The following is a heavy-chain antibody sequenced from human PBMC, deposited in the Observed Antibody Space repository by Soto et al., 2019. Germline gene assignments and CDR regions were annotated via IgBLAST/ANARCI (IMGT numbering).Heavy chain of an antibody. J-gene: IGHJ4*02. CDR1: GFTFTNYA. CDR2: ISGSGETT. D-gene: IGHD5-12*01. CDR3: AKVKTWTYLDF. Sequence: LRLSCAASGFTFTNYAMTWARQAPGRGLEWVSSISGSGETTYYADSVKGRFTISRDNSKNTLYLQMNSLRAEDTAVYYCAKVKTWTYLDFWGQGTLVTVSS. V-gene: IGHV3-23*01.